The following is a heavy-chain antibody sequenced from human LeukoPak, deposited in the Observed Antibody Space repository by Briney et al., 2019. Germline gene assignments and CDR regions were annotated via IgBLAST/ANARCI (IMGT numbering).Heavy chain of an antibody. Sequence: SETLSLTCTVSGYSISSGYYWGWFRQPPGKGREWFGSIYHSGGTYYNPSPKSRVTISVETSKNQFSLKLSSVTAADTAVYYCAIDLGIAAADPFDYWGQGTLVTVSS. CDR2: IYHSGGT. D-gene: IGHD6-13*01. J-gene: IGHJ4*02. CDR3: AIDLGIAAADPFDY. V-gene: IGHV4-38-2*02. CDR1: GYSISSGYY.